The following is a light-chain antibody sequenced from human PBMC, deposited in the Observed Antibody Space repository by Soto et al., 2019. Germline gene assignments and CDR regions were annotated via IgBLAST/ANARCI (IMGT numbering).Light chain of an antibody. CDR1: QSISVW. V-gene: IGKV1-5*03. Sequence: DIQMTQSPSTQSASVGDRLTITFPASQSISVWLAWYQQKAGKAPNLLIYKASRLESGVPSRFSVSGSETEFTLTISGLQPGDSATYYCQQYNSYSPTFGQGTKVDIK. CDR3: QQYNSYSPT. J-gene: IGKJ1*01. CDR2: KAS.